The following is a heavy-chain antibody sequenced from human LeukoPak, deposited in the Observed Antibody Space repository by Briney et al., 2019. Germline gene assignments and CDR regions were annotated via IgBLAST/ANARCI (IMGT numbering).Heavy chain of an antibody. CDR1: GGTFSSYA. CDR3: ARGPRSEAWFDP. J-gene: IGHJ5*02. V-gene: IGHV1-69*05. Sequence: SVTVSCKASGGTFSSYAISWVRQAPGQGLEWMGGIIPIFGTANYAQKFQGRVTITTDESTSTAYMELSSLRSEDTAVYYCARGPRSEAWFDPWGQGALVIVSS. CDR2: IIPIFGTA.